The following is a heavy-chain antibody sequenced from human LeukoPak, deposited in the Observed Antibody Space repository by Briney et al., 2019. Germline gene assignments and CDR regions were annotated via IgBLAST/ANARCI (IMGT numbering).Heavy chain of an antibody. Sequence: SETLSLTCTVSGGSINSYYWSWIRQPPGKGLEWIGYIYYSGSTNYNPSLKSRVTISVDTSKNQFSLKLSSVTAADTAVYYCAGVSDYYYYMDVWGKGTTVTVSS. J-gene: IGHJ6*03. CDR3: AGVSDYYYYMDV. CDR1: GGSINSYY. V-gene: IGHV4-59*01. CDR2: IYYSGST.